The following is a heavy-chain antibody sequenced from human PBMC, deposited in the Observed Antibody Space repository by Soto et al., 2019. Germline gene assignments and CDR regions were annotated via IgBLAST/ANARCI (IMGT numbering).Heavy chain of an antibody. CDR2: IWSDGSDE. V-gene: IGHV3-33*01. Sequence: GGSLRLSCAASGFTFSYYGMHWARQAPGKGLEWVAVIWSDGSDEYYADSVKGRFTISRDNSKNTVYLQMNSLRAEDTAVYYCARIPLDDHYGMDVWGQGTQVTVSS. J-gene: IGHJ6*02. CDR3: ARIPLDDHYGMDV. D-gene: IGHD1-1*01. CDR1: GFTFSYYG.